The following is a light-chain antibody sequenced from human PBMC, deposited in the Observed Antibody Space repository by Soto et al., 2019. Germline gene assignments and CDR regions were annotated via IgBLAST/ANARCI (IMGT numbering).Light chain of an antibody. J-gene: IGLJ1*01. Sequence: QSALAQPASVSGSPGQSIAISCTGTSSAVGRYNYVSWFQQHPGKAPKLMIYDVSNRPSGVSDRFSGSKSGNTASLTISGLQAEDEADYYCSSYTSSNTFVFGTGTKVTVL. CDR3: SSYTSSNTFV. CDR2: DVS. CDR1: SSAVGRYNY. V-gene: IGLV2-14*01.